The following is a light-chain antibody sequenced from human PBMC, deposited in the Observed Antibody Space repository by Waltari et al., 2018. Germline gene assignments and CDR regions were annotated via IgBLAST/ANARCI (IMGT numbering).Light chain of an antibody. Sequence: DIVLTQSPGTLSLSAGERATLPCRASQTVSNNYLAWYQQKPGQAPRPLIYGASTRATGIQDKFRGSGVGADFTLTISRLDPEDFAMYFCQQYGSSPYTFGQGTKLE. CDR3: QQYGSSPYT. V-gene: IGKV3-20*01. CDR1: QTVSNNY. J-gene: IGKJ2*01. CDR2: GAS.